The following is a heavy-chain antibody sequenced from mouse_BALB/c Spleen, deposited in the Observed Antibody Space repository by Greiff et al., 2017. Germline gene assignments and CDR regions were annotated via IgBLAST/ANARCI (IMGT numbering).Heavy chain of an antibody. V-gene: IGHV5-4*02. D-gene: IGHD2-10*02. Sequence: DVKLVESGGGLVKPGGSLKLSCAASGFTFSDYYMYWVRQTPEKRLEWVATISDGGSYTYYPDSVKGRFTISRDNAKNNLYLQMSSLKSEDTAMYYCARDGEYGNPYAMDYWGQGTSVTVSS. CDR2: ISDGGSYT. CDR3: ARDGEYGNPYAMDY. CDR1: GFTFSDYY. J-gene: IGHJ4*01.